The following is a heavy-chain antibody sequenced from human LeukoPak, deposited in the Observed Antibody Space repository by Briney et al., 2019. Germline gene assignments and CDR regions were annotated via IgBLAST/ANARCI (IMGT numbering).Heavy chain of an antibody. CDR1: GGSISSGGYY. Sequence: PSETLSLTCTVSGGSISSGGYYWSWIRQHPGKGLEWIGYIYYSGSTYYNPSLKSRVTISVDTSKNQFSLKLSSVTAADTAVYYCARDKAGGGLDYWGQGTLVTVPS. V-gene: IGHV4-31*03. J-gene: IGHJ4*02. CDR2: IYYSGST. CDR3: ARDKAGGGLDY. D-gene: IGHD3-16*01.